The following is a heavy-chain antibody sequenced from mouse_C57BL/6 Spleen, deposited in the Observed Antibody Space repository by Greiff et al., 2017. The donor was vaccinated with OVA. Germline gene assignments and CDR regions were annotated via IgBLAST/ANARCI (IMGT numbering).Heavy chain of an antibody. CDR1: GFNIKDDY. V-gene: IGHV14-4*01. J-gene: IGHJ3*01. CDR3: TTRDYSNLFAY. CDR2: IDPENGDT. D-gene: IGHD2-5*01. Sequence: EVQGVESGAELVRPGASVKLSCTASGFNIKDDYMHWVKQRPEQGLEWIGWIDPENGDTEYASKFQGKATITADTSSNTAYLQLSSLTSEDTAVYYCTTRDYSNLFAYWGQGTLVTVSA.